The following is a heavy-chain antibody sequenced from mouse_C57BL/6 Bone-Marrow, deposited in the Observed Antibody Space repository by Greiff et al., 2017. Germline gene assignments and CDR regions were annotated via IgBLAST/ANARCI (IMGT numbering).Heavy chain of an antibody. J-gene: IGHJ4*01. Sequence: QVQLQQPGAELVKPGASVKLSCKASGYTFTSYWMQWVKQRPGQGLEWIGEIDPSDSYTNYNQKFKGKATLTVDTSSSPAYMQLISLTSEDSAVYYCAREEDYDLAMDYWGQGTSVTVSS. CDR3: AREEDYDLAMDY. CDR1: GYTFTSYW. V-gene: IGHV1-50*01. CDR2: IDPSDSYT. D-gene: IGHD2-4*01.